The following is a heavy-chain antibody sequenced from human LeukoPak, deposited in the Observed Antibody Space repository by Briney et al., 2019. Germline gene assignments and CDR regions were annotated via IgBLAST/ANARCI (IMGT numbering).Heavy chain of an antibody. CDR2: INHRGST. D-gene: IGHD6-19*01. Sequence: SETLSLTCAVYGGTFSDYYWTWIRQPPGKGLEWIGEINHRGSTHYNPSLKSRVTISVDTSKKQFYLQTNPVSAADTAVYYCATYSTGFEIWGQGTVVTVSS. CDR1: GGTFSDYY. V-gene: IGHV4-34*08. J-gene: IGHJ3*02. CDR3: ATYSTGFEI.